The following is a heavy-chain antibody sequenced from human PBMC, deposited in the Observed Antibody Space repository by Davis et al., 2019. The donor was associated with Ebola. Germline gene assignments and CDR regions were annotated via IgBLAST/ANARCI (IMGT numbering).Heavy chain of an antibody. V-gene: IGHV1-69*04. D-gene: IGHD3-10*01. CDR3: AISYGPLDY. CDR1: GDTLTSYA. J-gene: IGHJ4*02. CDR2: IIPILGIA. Sequence: AASVKVSCKAVGDTLTSYAMTWVRQAPGQGLEWMGRIIPILGIANYAQKFQGRVTITADKSTSTAYMELSSLRSEDTAVYYCAISYGPLDYWGQGTLVTVSS.